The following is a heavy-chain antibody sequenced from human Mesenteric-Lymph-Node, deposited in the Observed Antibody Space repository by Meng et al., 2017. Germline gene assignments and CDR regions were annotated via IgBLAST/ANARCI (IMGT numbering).Heavy chain of an antibody. V-gene: IGHV3-7*01. Sequence: GESLKISCAASEFSLSIYWMSWVRQAPGKGPEWVANINQDGSQIHYVDSVKGRFTISRDNAKNSVSLQMNSLRVEDTGIYYCARVSNIVVAGQSLDLWGQGTRVTVSS. CDR3: ARVSNIVVAGQSLDL. CDR1: EFSLSIYW. D-gene: IGHD2-15*01. CDR2: INQDGSQI. J-gene: IGHJ5*02.